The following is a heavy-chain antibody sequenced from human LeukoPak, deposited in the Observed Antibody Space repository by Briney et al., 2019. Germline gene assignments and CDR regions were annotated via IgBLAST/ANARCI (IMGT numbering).Heavy chain of an antibody. J-gene: IGHJ4*02. V-gene: IGHV3-7*01. Sequence: GGSLRVSCAASGFAFITSCVSWGRQAPGKGGGGVANIYQVGSDKYCVYSVEGRFALSRDNAKNSLYLEMYSLRAGASAVVDFARAQRGFWSGYCFDYWGQGTLVTVSS. D-gene: IGHD3-3*01. CDR1: GFAFITSC. CDR2: IYQVGSDK. CDR3: ARAQRGFWSGYCFDY.